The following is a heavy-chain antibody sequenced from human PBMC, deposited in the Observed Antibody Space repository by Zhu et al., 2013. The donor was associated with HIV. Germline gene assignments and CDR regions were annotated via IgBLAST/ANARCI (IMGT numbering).Heavy chain of an antibody. V-gene: IGHV1-2*02. CDR1: AYSFTGYY. J-gene: IGHJ4*02. CDR3: ARGDWEGLFFDY. CDR2: INPNSGGT. Sequence: QVQLAQSGAEVKKPGASVTVSCKASAYSFTGYYIHWVRQAPGQGLEWMGWINPNSGGTKCAQRFQGRVTMTRDTSISTAYMQLSRLTSDDTAVYYCARGDWEGLFFDYWGQGTLVTVSS. D-gene: IGHD2-21*02.